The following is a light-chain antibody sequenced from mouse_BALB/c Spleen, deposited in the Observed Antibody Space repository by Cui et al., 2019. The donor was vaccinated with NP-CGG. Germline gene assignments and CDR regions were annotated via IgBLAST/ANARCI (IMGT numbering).Light chain of an antibody. CDR3: ALWYSNHWV. V-gene: IGLV1*01. Sequence: QAVLTQESALTTSPGEAVTLTCRSNTGAVTTTNYANWVQEKPDHLFTGLIGGTNNRAPGVPARFSGSLIGDKAALTITGAQTEDEAIYFCALWYSNHWVFGGGTKLTVV. CDR1: TGAVTTTNY. CDR2: GTN. J-gene: IGLJ1*01.